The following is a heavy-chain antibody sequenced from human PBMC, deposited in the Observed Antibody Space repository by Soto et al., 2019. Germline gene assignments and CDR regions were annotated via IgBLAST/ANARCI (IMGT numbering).Heavy chain of an antibody. CDR3: ARATESHYFDY. J-gene: IGHJ4*02. CDR2: IYYRGTT. CDR1: GASISSSGYY. Sequence: SETLSLTCTLSGASISSSGYYWSWIPLHPGEGLEWIGYIYYRGTTYFNPSLKSRVTISTDTSKKEFSLTLTSVTAADTAVYYCARATESHYFDYWGRRILVTVSS. V-gene: IGHV4-31*03.